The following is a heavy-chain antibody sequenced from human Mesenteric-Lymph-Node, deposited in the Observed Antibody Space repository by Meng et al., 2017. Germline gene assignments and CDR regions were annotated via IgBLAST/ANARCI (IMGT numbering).Heavy chain of an antibody. J-gene: IGHJ4*02. V-gene: IGHV3-53*01. CDR3: LESRFGLFDY. CDR1: GFTVSSNY. CDR2: IYSGGST. Sequence: GESLKISCAASGFTVSSNYMSWVRQAPGKGLEWVSVIYSGGSTYYADSVKGRFTISRHNSKNTLYLQMNSLKTEDTAVYYCLESRFGLFDYWGQGTLVTVSS. D-gene: IGHD3-16*01.